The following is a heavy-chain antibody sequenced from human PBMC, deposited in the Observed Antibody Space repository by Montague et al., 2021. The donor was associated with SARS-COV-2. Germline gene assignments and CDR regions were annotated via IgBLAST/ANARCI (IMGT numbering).Heavy chain of an antibody. D-gene: IGHD1-26*01. CDR2: IYNSGST. J-gene: IGHJ5*02. Sequence: TLSLTCTVSGGSISSGSYYWSWIRQPAGKGLEWIGRIYNSGSTYYNPSLKSRVTISADTSKNQFSLKLSSMTAADTAVYYCAREVGRYYDWRTDAWGQGTLVTVSS. CDR3: AREVGRYYDWRTDA. V-gene: IGHV4-61*02. CDR1: GGSISSGSYY.